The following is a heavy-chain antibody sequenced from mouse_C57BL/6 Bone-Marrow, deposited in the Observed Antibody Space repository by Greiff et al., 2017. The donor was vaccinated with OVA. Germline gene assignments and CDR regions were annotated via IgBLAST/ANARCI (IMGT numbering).Heavy chain of an antibody. D-gene: IGHD1-1*01. CDR3: ARLITTVVGRNY. V-gene: IGHV1-64*01. Sequence: QVQLQQPGAELVKPGASVKLSCTASGYTFTSYWMHWVKQRPGQGLEWIGMIHPNSGSTNYNEKFKSKATLTVDKSSSTAYMQLSSLTSEDSAVYYCARLITTVVGRNYWGQGTTLTVSS. CDR2: IHPNSGST. CDR1: GYTFTSYW. J-gene: IGHJ2*01.